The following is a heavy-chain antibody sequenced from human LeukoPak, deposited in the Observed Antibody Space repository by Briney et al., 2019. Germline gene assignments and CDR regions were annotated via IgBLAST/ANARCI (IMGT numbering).Heavy chain of an antibody. V-gene: IGHV3-7*01. Sequence: PGGSLRLSCAASGFTFSSYWMSWVRQARGKGLEWVANIKQDGSEKYYVDSVKGRFTISRDNAKNSLYLQMTSLSAEDTAVYYCARSYGSGWYFFDYWGQGTLVTVSS. J-gene: IGHJ4*02. D-gene: IGHD6-19*01. CDR1: GFTFSSYW. CDR3: ARSYGSGWYFFDY. CDR2: IKQDGSEK.